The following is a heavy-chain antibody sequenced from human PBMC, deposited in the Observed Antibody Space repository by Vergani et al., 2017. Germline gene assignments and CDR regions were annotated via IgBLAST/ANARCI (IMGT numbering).Heavy chain of an antibody. Sequence: QVQLQESGPGLVKPSETLSLTCTVSGGSISSYYWSWIRQPAGKGLEWIGRIYTSGSTDYNPSLKSRVTMSLDTSKNHFSLKLSSVTAADTAVYYCATVKGSSWSFDPWGRGTLVTVSS. CDR2: IYTSGST. D-gene: IGHD6-13*01. CDR1: GGSISSYY. CDR3: ATVKGSSWSFDP. J-gene: IGHJ5*02. V-gene: IGHV4-4*07.